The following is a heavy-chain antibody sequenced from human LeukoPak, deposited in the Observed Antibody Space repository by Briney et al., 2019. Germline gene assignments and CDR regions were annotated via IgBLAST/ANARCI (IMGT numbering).Heavy chain of an antibody. CDR2: IYYSGST. CDR3: ARGFGGATTSFDY. J-gene: IGHJ4*02. V-gene: IGHV4-31*03. CDR1: GGSISSGGYY. D-gene: IGHD1-26*01. Sequence: PSETLSLTCTVSGGSISSGGYYWSWIRQHPGKGLEWIGYIYYSGSTYYNPSLKSRVTISVDTSKNQFSLKLSSVTAADTAVYYCARGFGGATTSFDYWGQGTLVTVSS.